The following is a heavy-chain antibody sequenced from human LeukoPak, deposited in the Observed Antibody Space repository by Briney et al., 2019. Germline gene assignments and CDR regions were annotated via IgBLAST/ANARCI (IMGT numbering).Heavy chain of an antibody. CDR2: ISAYNGNT. J-gene: IGHJ4*02. CDR1: GYTLISYG. V-gene: IGHV1-18*01. Sequence: ASVKVSCKASGYTLISYGINWVRLAPGQGLEWMGWISAYNGNTNYAQKLQGRVTMTTDPSTSTAYMELRSLRSDDTAVYYCARGSDLDYWGQGTLVTVSS. CDR3: ARGSDLDY.